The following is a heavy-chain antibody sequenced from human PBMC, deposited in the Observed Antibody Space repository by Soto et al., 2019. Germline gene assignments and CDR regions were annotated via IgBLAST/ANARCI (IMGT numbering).Heavy chain of an antibody. CDR1: GYSFTSYW. D-gene: IGHD3-9*01. J-gene: IGHJ6*02. Sequence: LGESLKISCKGSGYSFTSYWIGWVRQMPGKGLEWMGTIYPGDSDTRYSPSFQGQVTISADKSISTAYLQWSSLQASDTAMYYCARLKETNYDILTGYYNYYYYGVDVWGQGTTVTVSS. CDR2: IYPGDSDT. V-gene: IGHV5-51*01. CDR3: ARLKETNYDILTGYYNYYYYGVDV.